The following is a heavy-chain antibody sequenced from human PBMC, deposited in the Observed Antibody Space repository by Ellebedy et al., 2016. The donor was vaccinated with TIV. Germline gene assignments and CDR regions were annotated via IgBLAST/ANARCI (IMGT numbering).Heavy chain of an antibody. Sequence: SLKISXAASGFTLDDYAMHWVRQGPGKGLEWVSGISWNSGFIDYADSVKGRFTISRDNAKNSLYLQMNSLRAEDTALYYYAKASIASDDLLDAFDIWGQGTMGTVSS. CDR2: ISWNSGFI. V-gene: IGHV3-9*01. CDR3: AKASIASDDLLDAFDI. CDR1: GFTLDDYA. D-gene: IGHD6-13*01. J-gene: IGHJ3*02.